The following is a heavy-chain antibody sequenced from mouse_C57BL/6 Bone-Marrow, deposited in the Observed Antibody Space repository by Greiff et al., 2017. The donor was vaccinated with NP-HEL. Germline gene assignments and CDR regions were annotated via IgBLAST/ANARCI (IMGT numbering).Heavy chain of an antibody. Sequence: VKLVESGPGLVQPSQSLSITCTVSGFSLTSYGVHWVRQSPGKGLEWLGVIWSGGSTDYNAAFISRLSISKDNSKSQVFFKMNSLQADDTAIYYCARKRDYGSSPRYFDVWGTGTTVTVSS. CDR3: ARKRDYGSSPRYFDV. V-gene: IGHV2-2*01. CDR1: GFSLTSYG. D-gene: IGHD1-1*01. J-gene: IGHJ1*03. CDR2: IWSGGST.